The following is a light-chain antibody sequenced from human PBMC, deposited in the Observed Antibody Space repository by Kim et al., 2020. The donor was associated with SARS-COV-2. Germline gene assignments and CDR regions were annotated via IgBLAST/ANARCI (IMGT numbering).Light chain of an antibody. Sequence: DIQMTQSPSTLSASVGDRVTITCRTTQSISCHLNWYQQKPGRAPKLLISAASTLQGGVPSRFSGSGSETDFTLTISSLQPEDCATYFCQQSYITPFTFGPGTKVDIK. CDR2: AAS. J-gene: IGKJ3*01. CDR1: QSISCH. CDR3: QQSYITPFT. V-gene: IGKV1-39*01.